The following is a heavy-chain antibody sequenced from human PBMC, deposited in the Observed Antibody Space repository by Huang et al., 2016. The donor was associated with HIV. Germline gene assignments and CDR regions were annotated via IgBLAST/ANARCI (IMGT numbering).Heavy chain of an antibody. CDR1: GFIFSNYG. D-gene: IGHD6-19*01. CDR3: ALKGDSSGWEYFRH. Sequence: QVQLVESGGGVVQPGRSLRLSCAASGFIFSNYGMHWVRQGPGKGLGWVALISYDGSNKYYTDSVKGRFSISRDNSKNTLYLQMNSLRAEYTSVYYCALKGDSSGWEYFRHWGQGTLVTVSS. V-gene: IGHV3-30*03. CDR2: ISYDGSNK. J-gene: IGHJ1*01.